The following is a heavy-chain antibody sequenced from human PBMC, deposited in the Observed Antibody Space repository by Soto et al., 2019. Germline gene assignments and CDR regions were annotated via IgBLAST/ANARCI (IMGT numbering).Heavy chain of an antibody. CDR3: AIDHGTYGPSWIDS. Sequence: EVQLLESGGGLVQPGGSLRLCCAASGFTFSSYAMSWVRQTPGKGLEWVSTLSGSGGTTYYADSVKGQFTISRDNSKSTLYLQMNSLRAEDTAVYYCAIDHGTYGPSWIDSWGQGTLVTVSS. J-gene: IGHJ5*01. CDR1: GFTFSSYA. D-gene: IGHD3-10*01. CDR2: LSGSGGTT. V-gene: IGHV3-23*01.